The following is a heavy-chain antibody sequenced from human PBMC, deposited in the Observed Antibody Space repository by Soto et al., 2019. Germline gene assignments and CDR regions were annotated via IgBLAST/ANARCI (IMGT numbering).Heavy chain of an antibody. CDR2: IYYRGST. CDR3: ARGYCTGTSCYTEGVGWFDP. D-gene: IGHD2-2*02. J-gene: IGHJ5*02. CDR1: GGSISSRPYF. Sequence: SETLSLTCSVSGGSISSRPYFWGWIRQPPGKGPEWIGNIYYRGSTYYNPSLKSRVTMSVDASKNQFSLRLSSVTATDTALYYCARGYCTGTSCYTEGVGWFDPWGQGTLVTVSS. V-gene: IGHV4-39*01.